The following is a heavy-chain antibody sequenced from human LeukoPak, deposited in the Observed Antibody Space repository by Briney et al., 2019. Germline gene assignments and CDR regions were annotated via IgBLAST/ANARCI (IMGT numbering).Heavy chain of an antibody. CDR2: INHRGST. J-gene: IGHJ4*02. CDR3: AKSLYGSGSYSTAYYFDY. Sequence: SETLSLTCVVYGGSFSGYYWSWIRQSPGKGLEWIGEINHRGSTNYNPSLKRRVTISLDTSKNQFSLKLSSVTAADTAVYYCAKSLYGSGSYSTAYYFDYWGQGTLVTVSS. D-gene: IGHD3-10*01. V-gene: IGHV4-34*01. CDR1: GGSFSGYY.